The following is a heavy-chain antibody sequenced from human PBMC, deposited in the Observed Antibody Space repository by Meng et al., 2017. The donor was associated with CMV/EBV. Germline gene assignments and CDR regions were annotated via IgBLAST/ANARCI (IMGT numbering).Heavy chain of an antibody. CDR2: ISSSSSTI. D-gene: IGHD3-22*01. Sequence: GESLKISCAASGFTFSSYSMNWVRQAPGKGLEWVSYISSSSSTIYYADSVKGRFTISRDNAKNSLYLQMNSLRAEDTAVYYCARGGYYDSSDYPKSLGWFDPWGQGTLVTVSS. V-gene: IGHV3-48*04. CDR3: ARGGYYDSSDYPKSLGWFDP. CDR1: GFTFSSYS. J-gene: IGHJ5*02.